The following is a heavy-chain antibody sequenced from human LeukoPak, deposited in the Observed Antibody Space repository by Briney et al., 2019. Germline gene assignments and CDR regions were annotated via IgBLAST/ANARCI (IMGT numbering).Heavy chain of an antibody. CDR3: ASRPSPGIAAAGTIHYYYYGMDV. J-gene: IGHJ6*02. CDR2: IYYSGST. Sequence: SETLSLTCTVSGGSISSYYWSWIRQPPGKGLEWIGYIYYSGSTNYNPSLKSRVTISVDTSKNQFSLKLSSVTAADTAVYYCASRPSPGIAAAGTIHYYYYGMDVWGQGTTVTVSS. CDR1: GGSISSYY. D-gene: IGHD6-13*01. V-gene: IGHV4-59*01.